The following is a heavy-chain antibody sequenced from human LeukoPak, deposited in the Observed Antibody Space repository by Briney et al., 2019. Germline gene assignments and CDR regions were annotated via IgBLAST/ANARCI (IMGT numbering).Heavy chain of an antibody. CDR1: GFTFSNYG. J-gene: IGHJ3*01. D-gene: IGHD3-22*01. CDR3: VKPYFYDSGSYYADAFDA. V-gene: IGHV3-30*02. CDR2: IRYDGINK. Sequence: GGSLRLSCAASGFTFSNYGMHWVRQAPGKGLEWVAFIRYDGINKYYADSVKGRFTISRDNSKNTLYLQMNSLRAEDTAVYYCVKPYFYDSGSYYADAFDAWGQGTMVTVSS.